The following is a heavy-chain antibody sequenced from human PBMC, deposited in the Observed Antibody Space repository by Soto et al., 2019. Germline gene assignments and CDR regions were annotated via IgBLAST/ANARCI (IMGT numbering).Heavy chain of an antibody. J-gene: IGHJ6*02. Sequence: LSLTGTVSGGSISSGGYYWSWIRQHPGTGLGWIGYIYYSGSTYYNPSIKSRVTISVDTSKNQFSLKLSSVAAPDPAVYYCTRVVHGRSSWVYYGMDVWGQGTTVTASS. D-gene: IGHD6-6*01. CDR3: TRVVHGRSSWVYYGMDV. V-gene: IGHV4-31*03. CDR1: GGSISSGGYY. CDR2: IYYSGST.